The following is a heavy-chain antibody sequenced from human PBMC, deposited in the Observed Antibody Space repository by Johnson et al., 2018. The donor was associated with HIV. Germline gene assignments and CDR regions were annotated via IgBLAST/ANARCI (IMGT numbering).Heavy chain of an antibody. CDR3: ARGWLGLDAFDI. CDR1: GFTVSSNY. Sequence: QVQLVESGGGLIRPGGSLRLSCAASGFTVSSNYMSWVRQAPGKGLEWVSTFSGSGDTTYSADSVKGRFTISRDAAENSLYLQMNSLGVEDTALYYCARGWLGLDAFDIWGQGTMVTVSS. J-gene: IGHJ3*02. CDR2: FSGSGDTT. D-gene: IGHD6-19*01. V-gene: IGHV3-11*01.